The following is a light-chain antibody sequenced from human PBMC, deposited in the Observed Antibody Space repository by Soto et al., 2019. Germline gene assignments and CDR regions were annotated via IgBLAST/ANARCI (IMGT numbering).Light chain of an antibody. Sequence: DIQMTQSPSTLSASVGDKVTVTCRASQSVRDWVAWYQQQAGRAPRLLIYKASSLQSVVPSRFSGSGFGTEFTLTISGLQPDDFASYYCQQYYSYSPLTFGGGTKVEIK. CDR1: QSVRDW. CDR3: QQYYSYSPLT. CDR2: KAS. J-gene: IGKJ4*01. V-gene: IGKV1-5*03.